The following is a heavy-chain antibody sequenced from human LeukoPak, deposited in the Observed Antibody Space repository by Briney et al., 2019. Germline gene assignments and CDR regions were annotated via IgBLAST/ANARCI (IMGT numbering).Heavy chain of an antibody. CDR2: INHSGST. Sequence: SGTLSLTCAVSGGSISSSNWWSWVRQPPGKGLEWIGEINHSGSTNYNPSLKSRVTISVDTSKNQFSLKLSSVTAADTAVYYCARGRSTVPYDSWGQGTLVTVSS. J-gene: IGHJ4*02. D-gene: IGHD4-11*01. CDR1: GGSISSSNW. CDR3: ARGRSTVPYDS. V-gene: IGHV4-4*02.